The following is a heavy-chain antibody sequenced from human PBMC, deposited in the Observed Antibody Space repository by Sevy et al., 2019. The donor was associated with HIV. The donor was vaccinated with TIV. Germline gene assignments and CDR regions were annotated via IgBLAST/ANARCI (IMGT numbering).Heavy chain of an antibody. V-gene: IGHV4-34*01. CDR2: INHSGST. D-gene: IGHD2-15*01. CDR1: GGSFSGYY. CDR3: ARVLGDAVAATRFDY. Sequence: SETLSLTCAVYGGSFSGYYWSWIRQPPGKGLEWIGEINHSGSTNYNPSLKSRVTISVDTSKNQFSLKLSSVTAADTAVYYCARVLGDAVAATRFDYWGQGTLVTVSS. J-gene: IGHJ4*02.